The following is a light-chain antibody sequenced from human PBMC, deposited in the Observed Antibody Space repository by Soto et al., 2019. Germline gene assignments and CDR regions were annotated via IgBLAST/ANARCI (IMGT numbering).Light chain of an antibody. V-gene: IGKV3-20*01. CDR2: AAS. CDR1: QSVSSNY. CDR3: QQYGSSPYT. Sequence: EIVLTQSPGTLSLSPGERAALSCRASQSVSSNYLARYQQKPGQAPRLLISAASSRATGIPDRFSGSGSGTDFTLTISRLEPEDFAVYYCQQYGSSPYTFGQGTKLEIK. J-gene: IGKJ2*01.